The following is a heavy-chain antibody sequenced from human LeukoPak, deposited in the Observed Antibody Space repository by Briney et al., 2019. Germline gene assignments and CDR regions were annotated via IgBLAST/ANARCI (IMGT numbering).Heavy chain of an antibody. CDR1: GGSISSGDYY. Sequence: SXTLSLTCTVSGGSISSGDYYWSWIRQPPGKGLEWIVYIYYSGSTYYNPSLKSRVTISVDTSKNQLSLKLSSVTAADTAVYYCARGRRGSRLYYDFWSGYPHDYWGQGTLVTVSS. CDR2: IYYSGST. J-gene: IGHJ4*02. D-gene: IGHD3-3*01. V-gene: IGHV4-30-4*08. CDR3: ARGRRGSRLYYDFWSGYPHDY.